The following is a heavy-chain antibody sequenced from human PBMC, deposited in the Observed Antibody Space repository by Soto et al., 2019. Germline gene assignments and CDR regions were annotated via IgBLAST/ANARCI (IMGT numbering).Heavy chain of an antibody. D-gene: IGHD3-3*01. CDR2: IHYSGST. Sequence: SETLSLTCTASGGSISSYYWSWIRQPPGKGLELIGYIHYSGSTNYNPSLKSRVTISVDTSKNQFSLKLSSVTAADTAVYYCARAIFGVVISPPPDYYYYMDVWGKGTTVTVSS. J-gene: IGHJ6*03. V-gene: IGHV4-59*01. CDR3: ARAIFGVVISPPPDYYYYMDV. CDR1: GGSISSYY.